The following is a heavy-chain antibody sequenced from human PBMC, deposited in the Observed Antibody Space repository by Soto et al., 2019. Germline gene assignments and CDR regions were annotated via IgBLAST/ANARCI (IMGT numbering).Heavy chain of an antibody. Sequence: PGGSLRLSCAASGFTLSSYAMSWVRQAPGEGLEWVSAISGSGGSTYYADSVKGRFTISRDNSKNTLYLQMNSLRAEDTAVYYCAKHAGPREVYYFDYWGQGTLVTVSS. V-gene: IGHV3-23*01. CDR2: ISGSGGST. CDR3: AKHAGPREVYYFDY. CDR1: GFTLSSYA. D-gene: IGHD3-10*01. J-gene: IGHJ4*02.